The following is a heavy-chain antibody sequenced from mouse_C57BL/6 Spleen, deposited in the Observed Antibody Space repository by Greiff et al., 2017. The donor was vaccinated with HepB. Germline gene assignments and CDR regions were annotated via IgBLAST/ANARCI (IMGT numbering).Heavy chain of an antibody. V-gene: IGHV1-26*01. CDR3: ARSERMVVATGYFDY. CDR1: GYTFTDYY. J-gene: IGHJ2*01. D-gene: IGHD1-1*01. CDR2: INPNNGGT. Sequence: EVQLQQSGPELVKPGASVKISCKASGYTFTDYYMNWVKQSHGKSLEWIGDINPNNGGTSYNQKFKGKATLTVDKSSSTAYMALRSLTSEDSAVYYCARSERMVVATGYFDYWGQGTTLTVSS.